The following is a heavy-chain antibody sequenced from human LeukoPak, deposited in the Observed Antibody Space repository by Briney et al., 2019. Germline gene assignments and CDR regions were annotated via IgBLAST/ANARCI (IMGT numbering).Heavy chain of an antibody. CDR2: ISYDGSNK. V-gene: IGHV3-30*19. Sequence: GGSLRLSCAASGFTFSSYGMHWVRQAPGKGLEWVAVISYDGSNKYYADSVKGRFTISRDNSKNTLYLQMNSLRAEDTAVYYCARDLGELSPPFLDYWGQGTLVTVSS. D-gene: IGHD3-10*01. J-gene: IGHJ4*02. CDR1: GFTFSSYG. CDR3: ARDLGELSPPFLDY.